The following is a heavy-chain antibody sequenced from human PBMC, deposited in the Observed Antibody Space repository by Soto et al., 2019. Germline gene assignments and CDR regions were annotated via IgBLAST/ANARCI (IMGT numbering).Heavy chain of an antibody. CDR3: AREIGRLAARHDYYGLDV. V-gene: IGHV3-30-3*01. D-gene: IGHD6-6*01. Sequence: GGSLSLSCAASGFPFSSYAMHWIRQAPGQGLEWVAVISYDGSNKYYADSVKGRFTISRDNSKNTLYLQMNSLRAEDTAVYYCAREIGRLAARHDYYGLDVWGQGTTVTVPS. CDR2: ISYDGSNK. CDR1: GFPFSSYA. J-gene: IGHJ6*02.